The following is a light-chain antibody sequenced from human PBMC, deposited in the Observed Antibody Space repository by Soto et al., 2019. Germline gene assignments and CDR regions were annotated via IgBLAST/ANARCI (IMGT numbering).Light chain of an antibody. CDR3: QQRSNWPIT. CDR2: DAS. CDR1: QSVRSN. J-gene: IGKJ5*01. Sequence: VLTQPPSVSGAPGQRVTLSCRASQSVRSNLAWYQQKPGQAPRLLIYDASNRATGIPARFSGSGSGTDFTLTISSLEPEDVAVYYCQQRSNWPITFGQGTRLEIK. V-gene: IGKV3-11*01.